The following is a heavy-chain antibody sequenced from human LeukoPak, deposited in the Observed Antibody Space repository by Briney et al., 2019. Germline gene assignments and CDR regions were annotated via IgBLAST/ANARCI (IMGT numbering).Heavy chain of an antibody. CDR2: IYTSGST. V-gene: IGHV4-4*07. CDR1: GGSISSYY. CDR3: ARDWAQHCSSTSCYGPFDY. Sequence: SETLSLTCTVSGGSISSYYWSWIRQPAGKGLEWIGRIYTSGSTNNNPPLKSRVTMSVDTSKNQISLKLSSVTAADTAVYYCARDWAQHCSSTSCYGPFDYWGQGTLVTVSS. D-gene: IGHD2-2*01. J-gene: IGHJ4*02.